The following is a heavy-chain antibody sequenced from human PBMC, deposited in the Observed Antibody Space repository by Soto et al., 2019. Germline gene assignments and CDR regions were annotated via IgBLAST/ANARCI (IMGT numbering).Heavy chain of an antibody. V-gene: IGHV4-39*01. CDR2: FYYSGST. CDR1: GGSIRSSGYY. CDR3: ARHTVIAAAAPGRY. J-gene: IGHJ4*02. Sequence: QLQLQESGPGLVNPSETLSLTCSVSGGSIRSSGYYWGWIRQPPGMGLEWIGSFYYSGSTYSNPSLKSRVTISVDTSKNQCFLKLSSVTAADTAVYYCARHTVIAAAAPGRYWGQGTLVTVSS. D-gene: IGHD6-13*01.